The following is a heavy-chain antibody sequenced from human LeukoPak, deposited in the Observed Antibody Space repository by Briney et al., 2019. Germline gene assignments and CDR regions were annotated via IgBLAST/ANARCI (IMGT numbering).Heavy chain of an antibody. CDR1: GFTFSDYY. CDR2: ISSSGSTI. D-gene: IGHD2-15*01. CDR3: ASRYCSGGSCFQFDP. V-gene: IGHV3-11*01. Sequence: GGSLRLSCAASGFTFSDYYMSWIRQAPGKGLEWVSYISSSGSTIYYADSVKGRFTISRDNAKNSLYLQMNSLRAEDTAVYYCASRYCSGGSCFQFDPRGQGTLVTVSS. J-gene: IGHJ5*02.